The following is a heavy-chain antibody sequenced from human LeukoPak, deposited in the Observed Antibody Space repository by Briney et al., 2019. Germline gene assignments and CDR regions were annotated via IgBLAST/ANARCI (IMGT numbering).Heavy chain of an antibody. J-gene: IGHJ3*01. Sequence: GGSLRLSCAASGFTFSNYAMHWVRQAPGKGLEWVAVISYDGSNKYYTDSVKGRFTISGDSSKNTLYLQMNSLRPEDTAVYYCARAGYSYGYSAFDFWGQGTMVTVSS. V-gene: IGHV3-30*04. CDR1: GFTFSNYA. D-gene: IGHD5-18*01. CDR2: ISYDGSNK. CDR3: ARAGYSYGYSAFDF.